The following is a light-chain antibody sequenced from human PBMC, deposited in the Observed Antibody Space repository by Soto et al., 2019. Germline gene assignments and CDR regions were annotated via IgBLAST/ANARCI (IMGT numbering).Light chain of an antibody. V-gene: IGKV3-15*01. CDR1: QSVSNN. CDR2: GAS. CDR3: QQYNDLPFT. J-gene: IGKJ3*01. Sequence: EIVMTQSPATLSVSPGERATLSCGASQSVSNNFAWYQQKTGQAPSLLIYGASTRATGIPARFSGSGSGTEFTLTISGVQAEDFALYYCQQYNDLPFTFGPGTKVDIK.